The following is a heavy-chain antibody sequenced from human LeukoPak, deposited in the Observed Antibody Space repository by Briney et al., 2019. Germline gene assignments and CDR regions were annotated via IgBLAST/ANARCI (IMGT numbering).Heavy chain of an antibody. CDR2: ISSISSNT. V-gene: IGHV3-11*05. J-gene: IGHJ3*02. Sequence: GGPLRLSCAASGFTFSDYYMSWIPQAPGKALEWVSYISSISSNTNYADSVTSRFTISRDNAKNSLYLQMNSLRAEDTAAYYCAREPIQLWLRGAFDIWGQGTMVTVSS. D-gene: IGHD5-18*01. CDR3: AREPIQLWLRGAFDI. CDR1: GFTFSDYY.